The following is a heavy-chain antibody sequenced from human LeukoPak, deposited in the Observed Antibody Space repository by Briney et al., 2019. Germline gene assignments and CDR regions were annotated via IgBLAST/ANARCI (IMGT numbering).Heavy chain of an antibody. V-gene: IGHV4-59*12. Sequence: SETLSLTCTVSGGSISSYYWSWIRQPPGKGLEWIGYIYYSGSTCYNPSLKSRVTISVDTSKNQFSLKLSSVTAADTAVYYCARDVSDSSGWGTYFDYWGQGTLVTVSS. J-gene: IGHJ4*02. CDR1: GGSISSYY. CDR2: IYYSGST. D-gene: IGHD6-19*01. CDR3: ARDVSDSSGWGTYFDY.